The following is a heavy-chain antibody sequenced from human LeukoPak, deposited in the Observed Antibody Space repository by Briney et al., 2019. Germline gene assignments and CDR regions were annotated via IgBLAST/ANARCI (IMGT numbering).Heavy chain of an antibody. J-gene: IGHJ6*03. CDR1: GYTFSSYW. V-gene: IGHV3-7*01. D-gene: IGHD2-2*01. CDR3: ARVVPAVTSPYYYYMDV. CDR2: IKQDGSEK. Sequence: GGSLRLSCAPSGYTFSSYWMSWVRQAPGKGLERVAHIKQDGSEKYYVDSVKGRFTISRDNAKNSLYLQMNSLRAEDTAVYYCARVVPAVTSPYYYYMDVWGKGTTVTVSS.